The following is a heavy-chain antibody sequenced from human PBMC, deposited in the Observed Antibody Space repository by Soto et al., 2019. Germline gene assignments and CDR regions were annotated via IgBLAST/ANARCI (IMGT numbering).Heavy chain of an antibody. V-gene: IGHV3-48*02. CDR1: GFTFSSYS. Sequence: HPWGSLRLSCAASGFTFSSYSMNWVRQAPGKGLEWVSYISSSSSTIYYADSVKGRFTISRDNAKNSLYLQMNSLRDEDTAVYYCARCQTPGYFDAFDIWGQGTMVTVSS. J-gene: IGHJ3*02. D-gene: IGHD6-13*01. CDR2: ISSSSSTI. CDR3: ARCQTPGYFDAFDI.